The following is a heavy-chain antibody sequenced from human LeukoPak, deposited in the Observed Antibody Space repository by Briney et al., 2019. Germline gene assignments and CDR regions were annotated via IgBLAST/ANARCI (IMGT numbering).Heavy chain of an antibody. CDR3: ARARGYSYGITPNYFDY. J-gene: IGHJ4*02. V-gene: IGHV1-2*04. CDR2: INPNSGGT. Sequence: ASVKVSCKASGYTFTGYYMHWVRQAPGQGLGWMGWINPNSGGTNYAQKFQGWVTMTRDTSISTAYMELSRLRSDDTAVYYCARARGYSYGITPNYFDYWGQGTLVTVSS. CDR1: GYTFTGYY. D-gene: IGHD5-18*01.